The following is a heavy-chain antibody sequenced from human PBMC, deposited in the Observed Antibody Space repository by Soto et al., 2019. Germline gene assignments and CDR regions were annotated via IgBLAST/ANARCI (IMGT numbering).Heavy chain of an antibody. CDR3: ARRAGTTSPFDY. D-gene: IGHD1-7*01. J-gene: IGHJ4*02. CDR1: GGSISSGNYY. CDR2: IYYGAST. V-gene: IGHV4-31*03. Sequence: KTSETLSLTCTVSGGSISSGNYYWSWIRQHPGKGLEWIGYIYYGASTYYNPSLKSRVSILIDTSKNQFSLSLTSVTAADTAVYYCARRAGTTSPFDYWGQGTLVTVSS.